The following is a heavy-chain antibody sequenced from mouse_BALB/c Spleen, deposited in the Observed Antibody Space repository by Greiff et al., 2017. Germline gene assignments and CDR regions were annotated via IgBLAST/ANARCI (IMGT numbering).Heavy chain of an antibody. CDR2: ISSGGSYT. V-gene: IGHV5-6*01. CDR1: GFTFSSYG. Sequence: EVQGVESGGDLVKPGGSLKLSCAASGFTFSSYGMSWVRQTPDKRLEWVATISSGGSYTYYPDSVKGRFTISRDNAKNTLYLQMSSLKSEDTAMYYCARQRVRGTSGTFAYWGQGTLVTVSA. CDR3: ARQRVRGTSGTFAY. J-gene: IGHJ3*01. D-gene: IGHD5-1*01.